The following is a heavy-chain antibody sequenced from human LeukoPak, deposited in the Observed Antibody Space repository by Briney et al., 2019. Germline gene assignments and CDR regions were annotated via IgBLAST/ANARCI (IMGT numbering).Heavy chain of an antibody. CDR2: IKQDGSEK. D-gene: IGHD3-3*01. Sequence: GGSLRLSCAASGFTFSSYWMSWVRQAPGKGLEWVANIKQDGSEKYYVDSVKGRFTISRDNAVNSLHLQMNSLRAEDTAMYYCARDSRMNYYASWGRGTLVTVSS. V-gene: IGHV3-7*01. CDR3: ARDSRMNYYAS. J-gene: IGHJ5*02. CDR1: GFTFSSYW.